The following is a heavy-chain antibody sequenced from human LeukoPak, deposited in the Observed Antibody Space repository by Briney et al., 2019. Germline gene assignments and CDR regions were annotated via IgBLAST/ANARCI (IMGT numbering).Heavy chain of an antibody. CDR3: AKDDAGRDYSVNGPDY. V-gene: IGHV3-21*01. J-gene: IGHJ4*02. D-gene: IGHD4-11*01. CDR1: GFTFSSYS. Sequence: GGSLRLSCAASGFTFSSYSMNWVRQAPGKGLEWVSSISSSSSYIYYADSVKGRFTISRDNAKNSLYLQMNSLRAEDTAVYYCAKDDAGRDYSVNGPDYWGQGTLVTVSS. CDR2: ISSSSSYI.